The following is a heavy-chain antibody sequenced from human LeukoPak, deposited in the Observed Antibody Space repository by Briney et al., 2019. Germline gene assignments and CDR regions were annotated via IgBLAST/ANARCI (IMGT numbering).Heavy chain of an antibody. Sequence: PGGSLRLSCAASGFTFSSYAMHWVRQAPGKGLEWVAVISYDGSNKYYADSVKGRFTISRDNSKNTLYLQMNSLRAEDTAVYYCAHFQKDIVVVVAATEHFDYWGQGTLVTVSS. CDR1: GFTFSSYA. J-gene: IGHJ4*02. CDR3: AHFQKDIVVVVAATEHFDY. D-gene: IGHD2-15*01. V-gene: IGHV3-30-3*01. CDR2: ISYDGSNK.